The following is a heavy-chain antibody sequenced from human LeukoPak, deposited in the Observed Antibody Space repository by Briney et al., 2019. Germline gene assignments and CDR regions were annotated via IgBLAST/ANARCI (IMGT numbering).Heavy chain of an antibody. CDR2: INIDGTTT. Sequence: GGSLRLSCAASGFTFTTYWMHWVRQAPGKGLVWVARINIDGTTTYYADYVKGRFTISRDNAKNTVSLEMSSLRDDDMAVYHCVRAGASGTYGQFDAWGQGALVTVSS. CDR1: GFTFTTYW. J-gene: IGHJ5*02. D-gene: IGHD3-10*01. V-gene: IGHV3-74*01. CDR3: VRAGASGTYGQFDA.